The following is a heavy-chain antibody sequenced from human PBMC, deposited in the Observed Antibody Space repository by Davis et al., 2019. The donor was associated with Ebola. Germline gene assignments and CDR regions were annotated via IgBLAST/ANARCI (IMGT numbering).Heavy chain of an antibody. CDR2: IKQDGSEK. CDR1: GFTFSSYN. J-gene: IGHJ4*02. V-gene: IGHV3-7*03. Sequence: GESLKISCAASGFTFSSYNMNWVRQAPGKGLEWVANIKQDGSEKYYVDSVKGRFTISRDNAKNSLYLQMNSLRAEDTAVYYCARKRWLQSYYFDYWGQGTLVTVSS. CDR3: ARKRWLQSYYFDY. D-gene: IGHD5-24*01.